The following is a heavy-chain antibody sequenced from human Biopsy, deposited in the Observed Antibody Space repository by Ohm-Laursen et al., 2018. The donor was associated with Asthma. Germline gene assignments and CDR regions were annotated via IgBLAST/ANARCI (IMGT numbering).Heavy chain of an antibody. CDR1: GFTFSSYA. J-gene: IGHJ4*02. V-gene: IGHV3-23*01. Sequence: SLRLSCAASGFTFSSYAMSWVRQPPGKGLEWVSAISGSGGSTYYADSVKGRFTISRDNSKNTLHLQMNGLRAEDTAVYYCAKAREDIVVVVAVSDSWGQGTLVTVSS. CDR2: ISGSGGST. CDR3: AKAREDIVVVVAVSDS. D-gene: IGHD2-15*01.